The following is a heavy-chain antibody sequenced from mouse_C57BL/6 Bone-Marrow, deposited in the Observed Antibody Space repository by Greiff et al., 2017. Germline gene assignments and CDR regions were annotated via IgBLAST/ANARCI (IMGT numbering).Heavy chain of an antibody. J-gene: IGHJ1*03. CDR2: IYPGSGST. D-gene: IGHD1-1*01. Sequence: VQLQQPGAELVKPGASVKMSCKASGYTFTSYWITWVKQRPGQGLEWIGDIYPGSGSTNYNEKFKSKATLTVDTSSSTASMQLSSLTSEDSAVYYCAIYYYGIYWYFDVWGTGTTVTVSS. V-gene: IGHV1-55*01. CDR1: GYTFTSYW. CDR3: AIYYYGIYWYFDV.